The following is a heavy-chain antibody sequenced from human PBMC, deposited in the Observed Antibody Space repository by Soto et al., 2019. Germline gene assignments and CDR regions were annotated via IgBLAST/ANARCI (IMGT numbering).Heavy chain of an antibody. CDR1: GFTISRYA. J-gene: IGHJ5*02. CDR3: AKDPLGYCSGGSCGNWFDP. D-gene: IGHD2-15*01. CDR2: ISGSGGST. Sequence: GGSMRLSCAASGFTISRYAMICILQAPGKGLEWVSAISGSGGSTYYADSVKGRFTISRDNSKNTLYLQMNSLRAEDTAVYYCAKDPLGYCSGGSCGNWFDPWGQGTLVTVSS. V-gene: IGHV3-23*01.